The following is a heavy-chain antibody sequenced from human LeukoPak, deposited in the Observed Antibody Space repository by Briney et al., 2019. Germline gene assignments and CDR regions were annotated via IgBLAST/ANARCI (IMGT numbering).Heavy chain of an antibody. J-gene: IGHJ2*01. D-gene: IGHD3-3*01. V-gene: IGHV3-48*02. Sequence: GGSLRLSCAASGFTFSSYSMNWVRQAPGKGLEWVSYISSSSSTIYYADSVKGRFTISRDNAKNSLYLQMNSLRDEDTAVYYCARDVDTYYDFWSGYYRDWYFDLWGRGTLVTVSS. CDR1: GFTFSSYS. CDR2: ISSSSSTI. CDR3: ARDVDTYYDFWSGYYRDWYFDL.